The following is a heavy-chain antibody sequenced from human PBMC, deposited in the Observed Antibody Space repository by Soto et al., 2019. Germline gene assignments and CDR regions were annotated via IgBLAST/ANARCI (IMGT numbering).Heavy chain of an antibody. Sequence: PSETLSLTCTVSGGSVSSGSYYWSWIRQPPGKGLEWIGYIYYSGSTNYNPSLKSRVTISVDTSKNQFSLKLSSVTAADTAVYYCARLEMATIPGYFDYWGQGTLVTVSS. J-gene: IGHJ4*02. D-gene: IGHD5-12*01. CDR3: ARLEMATIPGYFDY. V-gene: IGHV4-61*01. CDR1: GGSVSSGSYY. CDR2: IYYSGST.